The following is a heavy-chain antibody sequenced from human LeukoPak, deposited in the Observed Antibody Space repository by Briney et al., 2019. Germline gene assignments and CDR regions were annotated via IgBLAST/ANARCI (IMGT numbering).Heavy chain of an antibody. D-gene: IGHD3-10*01. V-gene: IGHV1-18*01. CDR3: ARVVEDLFPYYFDY. CDR1: GYTFTRYG. Sequence: ASVNVSCKASGYTFTRYGISWVRQAPGQGLEWMGWISAYNGNTNYAQKLQGRLTMTTDTSTSTAYMELRSLRSDDTAVYYCARVVEDLFPYYFDYWGQGTLVTVSS. J-gene: IGHJ4*02. CDR2: ISAYNGNT.